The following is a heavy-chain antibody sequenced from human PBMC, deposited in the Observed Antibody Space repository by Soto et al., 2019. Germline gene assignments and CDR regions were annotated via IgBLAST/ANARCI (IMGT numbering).Heavy chain of an antibody. CDR3: AREKYYYDSSGHYQGGLLDL. J-gene: IGHJ6*02. D-gene: IGHD3-22*01. CDR1: GDSIRSYY. Sequence: SETLSLTCTVSGDSIRSYYWTWIRQSPGKGLEWIGYIYYSGSTNYNPSLKSRVTISADTSTNQFSLKLKSVTAADTAVYYCAREKYYYDSSGHYQGGLLDLWG. CDR2: IYYSGST. V-gene: IGHV4-59*01.